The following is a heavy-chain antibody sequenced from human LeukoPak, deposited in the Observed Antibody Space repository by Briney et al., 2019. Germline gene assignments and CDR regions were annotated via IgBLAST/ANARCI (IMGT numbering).Heavy chain of an antibody. D-gene: IGHD3-10*01. CDR2: ITGNDGRT. J-gene: IGHJ4*02. CDR3: ARVHVARGVDFDF. CDR1: GFTFRNYA. Sequence: GGSLRLSCAASGFTFRNYAMSWVRQDPRKGLQWVSAITGNDGRTYYTDSVKGRFTISRDNFRNTVILQMSSLTAEDTAVYYCARVHVARGVDFDFWGQGTLVTVSS. V-gene: IGHV3-23*01.